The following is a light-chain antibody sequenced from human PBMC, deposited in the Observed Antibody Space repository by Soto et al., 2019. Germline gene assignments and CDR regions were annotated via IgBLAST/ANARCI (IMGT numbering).Light chain of an antibody. CDR1: SSDVGGYNY. J-gene: IGLJ1*01. Sequence: QSVLTQPASVSGSPGQSITISCTGTSSDVGGYNYVSWYQQHPGKAPKLMIYEVSNRPSGVSNRFSGSKSGNTASLTISGPQAEDEADYYCCSYTSSSTLVFGTGTNVTVL. CDR2: EVS. CDR3: CSYTSSSTLV. V-gene: IGLV2-14*01.